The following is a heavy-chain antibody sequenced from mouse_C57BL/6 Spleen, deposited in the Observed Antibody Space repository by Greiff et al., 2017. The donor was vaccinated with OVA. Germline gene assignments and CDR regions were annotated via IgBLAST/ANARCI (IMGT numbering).Heavy chain of an antibody. Sequence: EVQVVESGTVLARPGASVKMSCKTSGYTFTSYWMHWVKQRPGQGLEWIGAIYPGNSDTSYNQKFKGKAKLTAVTSASTAYMELSSLTNEDSAVYYCTRKEVYGGAMDYWGQGTSVTVSS. CDR3: TRKEVYGGAMDY. V-gene: IGHV1-5*01. CDR2: IYPGNSDT. CDR1: GYTFTSYW. D-gene: IGHD1-1*01. J-gene: IGHJ4*01.